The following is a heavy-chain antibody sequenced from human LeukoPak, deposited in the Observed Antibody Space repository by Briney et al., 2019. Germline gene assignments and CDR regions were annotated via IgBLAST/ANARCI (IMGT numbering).Heavy chain of an antibody. CDR3: ARDSLYATNWYDP. J-gene: IGHJ5*02. CDR2: IYYTGGT. Sequence: SETLSLTRTVSGGSVSTSYWNWIRQSPGKGLEWIGYIYYTGGTNYNPSLKSRVTLSIDMSKNQFSLKLRSVTAADTAVYYCARDSLYATNWYDPWGQGILVTVSS. D-gene: IGHD2-8*01. V-gene: IGHV4-59*02. CDR1: GGSVSTSY.